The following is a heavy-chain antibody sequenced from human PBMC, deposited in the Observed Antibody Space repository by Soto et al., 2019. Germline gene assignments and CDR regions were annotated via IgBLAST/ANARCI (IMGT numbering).Heavy chain of an antibody. CDR1: GFTFRSYG. CDR2: ISYDGSNK. CDR3: AKGGVGSTSNAFDI. Sequence: ESGGGVVPPGRSLRLSCAASGFTFRSYGMHWVRQAPAKGLEWVAVISYDGSNKYYADSVKGRFTISRDNSKNTLYLQMNSLRAEDTAVYYCAKGGVGSTSNAFDIWGQGTMVTVSS. J-gene: IGHJ3*02. V-gene: IGHV3-30*18. D-gene: IGHD1-26*01.